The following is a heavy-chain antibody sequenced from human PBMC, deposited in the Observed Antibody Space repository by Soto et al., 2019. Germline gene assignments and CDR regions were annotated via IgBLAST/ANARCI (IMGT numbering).Heavy chain of an antibody. CDR1: GFTVSSNY. Sequence: GGSLRLSCAASGFTVSSNYMSWVRQAPGKGLEWVSVIYSGGSTYYADSVKGRFTISRHNSKNTLYLQMNSLRAEDTAVYYCARETNIAVAGHLAALDIWGQGTMVTVSS. J-gene: IGHJ3*02. CDR3: ARETNIAVAGHLAALDI. CDR2: IYSGGST. V-gene: IGHV3-53*04. D-gene: IGHD6-19*01.